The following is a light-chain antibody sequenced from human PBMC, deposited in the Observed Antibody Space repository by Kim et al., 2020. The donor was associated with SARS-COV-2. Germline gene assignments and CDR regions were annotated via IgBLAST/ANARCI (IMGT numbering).Light chain of an antibody. J-gene: IGLJ1*01. CDR3: SSYTSSSTLYV. CDR2: DVT. V-gene: IGLV2-14*03. Sequence: QSITLSCTGTSGDVGGYNYVSWYQQHPGKAPKLMIYDVTNRPSGVSNRFSGSKSGNTASLTISGLQPEDEADYYCSSYTSSSTLYVFGTGTKVTVL. CDR1: SGDVGGYNY.